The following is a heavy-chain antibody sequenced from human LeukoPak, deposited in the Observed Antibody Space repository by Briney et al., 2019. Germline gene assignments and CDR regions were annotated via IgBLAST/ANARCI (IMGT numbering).Heavy chain of an antibody. CDR2: IGASGKIT. Sequence: GGSLRLSCTASGFTFRTFNMNWVRQAPGKGLEWISYIGASGKITYYADSVKGRFTISRDNAKNSLFLQTSSLRAEDTAVYYCARAPGGEMANNYGLDVWGQGTTVTVSS. V-gene: IGHV3-48*04. CDR1: GFTFRTFN. CDR3: ARAPGGEMANNYGLDV. D-gene: IGHD5-24*01. J-gene: IGHJ6*02.